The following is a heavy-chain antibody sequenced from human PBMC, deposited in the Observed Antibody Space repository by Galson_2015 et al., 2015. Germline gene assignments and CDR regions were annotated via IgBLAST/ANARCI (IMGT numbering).Heavy chain of an antibody. Sequence: SVKVSRKASGYTFTSYAMNWVRQAPGQGLEWMGWINTNTGNPTYAQGFTGRFVFSLDTSVSTAYLQISSLKAEDTAVYYCARDMSAITMIVGSWDWFDPWGQGTLVTVSS. CDR3: ARDMSAITMIVGSWDWFDP. CDR2: INTNTGNP. CDR1: GYTFTSYA. J-gene: IGHJ5*02. V-gene: IGHV7-4-1*02. D-gene: IGHD3-22*01.